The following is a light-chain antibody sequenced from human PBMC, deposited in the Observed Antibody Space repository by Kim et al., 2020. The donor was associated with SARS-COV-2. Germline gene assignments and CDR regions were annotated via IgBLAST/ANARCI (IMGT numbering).Light chain of an antibody. CDR3: QYYGPSPA. V-gene: IGKV3-20*01. J-gene: IGKJ3*01. CDR2: GAS. Sequence: WSPGERATLSCMASQSVNSGFLAWYQQKPGQAPRLLMYGASSRATGTPDRFGGSESGTDFTLTISRLEPEDFAVYYCQYYGPSPAFGPGTKVDIK. CDR1: QSVNSGF.